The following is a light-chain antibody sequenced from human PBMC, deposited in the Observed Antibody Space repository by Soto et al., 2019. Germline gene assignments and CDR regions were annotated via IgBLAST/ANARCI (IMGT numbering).Light chain of an antibody. Sequence: DIQMTQSPSTLSASVGDRVTITCRASQSISSWLDWYQQKPGKAPKLLIYKASSLESGVPSRFSGSGSGTECTLTISRLQTEHFATYYCKQYNSYWTFGQGTKVEIK. J-gene: IGKJ1*01. CDR1: QSISSW. V-gene: IGKV1-5*03. CDR3: KQYNSYWT. CDR2: KAS.